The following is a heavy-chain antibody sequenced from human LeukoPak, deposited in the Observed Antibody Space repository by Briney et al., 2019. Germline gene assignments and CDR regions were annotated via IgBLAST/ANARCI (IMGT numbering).Heavy chain of an antibody. CDR3: AREIPNQWLGAFDY. CDR1: GFTFSSYA. CDR2: ISYDGSNK. V-gene: IGHV3-30-3*01. D-gene: IGHD6-19*01. Sequence: GGSLRLSCAASGFTFSSYAMHWVRQAPGKGLEWVAVISYDGSNKYYADSVKGRFTISRDNSKNTLYLQMNSLRAEDTAVYYCAREIPNQWLGAFDYWGQGTLVTVSS. J-gene: IGHJ4*02.